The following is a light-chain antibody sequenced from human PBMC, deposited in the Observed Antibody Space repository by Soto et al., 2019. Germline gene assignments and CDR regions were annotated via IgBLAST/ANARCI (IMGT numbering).Light chain of an antibody. J-gene: IGKJ2*01. V-gene: IGKV3-11*01. CDR1: QIVTSS. Sequence: EIVLTPSPAPLSLSQGTGATLSCRASQIVTSSLAWYQQRPGQAPRLLIYDTFTSATGISARFSAKGAGTDFTLSVSSLEPEDSAVDICQPLSDWPTNYTFGQGT. CDR3: QPLSDWPTNYT. CDR2: DTF.